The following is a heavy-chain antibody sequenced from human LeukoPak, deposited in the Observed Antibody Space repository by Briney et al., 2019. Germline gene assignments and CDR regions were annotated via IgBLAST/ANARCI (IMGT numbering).Heavy chain of an antibody. V-gene: IGHV1-2*02. Sequence: GASVKVSCKASGYTFTSYGISWVRQAPGQGLERMGWINPNNGGTNYAQKFQGRVTMTRDTSISTAYMELNRLRSDDTAVYYCARDPYSNYFDYWGQGTLVTVSS. CDR1: GYTFTSYG. CDR3: ARDPYSNYFDY. D-gene: IGHD5-18*01. J-gene: IGHJ4*02. CDR2: INPNNGGT.